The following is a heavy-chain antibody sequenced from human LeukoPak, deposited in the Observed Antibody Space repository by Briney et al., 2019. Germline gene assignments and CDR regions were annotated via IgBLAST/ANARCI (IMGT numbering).Heavy chain of an antibody. J-gene: IGHJ4*02. CDR3: ARCGSSWYEDY. D-gene: IGHD6-13*01. CDR2: IYYSGST. Sequence: PSETLSLTCTVSGGSISSYYWSWIRQPPGKGLEWIGYIYYSGSTNYNPSLKSRVTISVDTSKNQFSLKLSSVTAADTAVYYCARCGSSWYEDYWGQGTLVTVSS. V-gene: IGHV4-59*01. CDR1: GGSISSYY.